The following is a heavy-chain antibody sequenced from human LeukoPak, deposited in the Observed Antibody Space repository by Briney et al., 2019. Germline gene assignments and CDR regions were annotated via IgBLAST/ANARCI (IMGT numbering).Heavy chain of an antibody. Sequence: ASVKVSCKASGYTFTSYDINWVRQATGQGLERMGWMNPNSGNTGYAQKFQGRVTMTRNTSISTAYMELSSLRSEDTAVYYCARGLYGYSFPARGIFDPWGQGTLVTVSS. CDR2: MNPNSGNT. CDR3: ARGLYGYSFPARGIFDP. J-gene: IGHJ5*02. D-gene: IGHD5-18*01. V-gene: IGHV1-8*01. CDR1: GYTFTSYD.